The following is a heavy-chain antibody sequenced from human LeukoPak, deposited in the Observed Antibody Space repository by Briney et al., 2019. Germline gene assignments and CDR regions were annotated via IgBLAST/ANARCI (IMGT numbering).Heavy chain of an antibody. D-gene: IGHD3-10*01. CDR2: FYRGGDR. V-gene: IGHV3-53*01. J-gene: IGHJ4*02. Sequence: GGSLRLSCAASGFSVSSTYMTWVRQAPGKGLEWVSIFYRGGDRHYADSVKGRFTISRDNSKNTLSLKMNNLRVEDTAMYYCARGGGSENHYAPWYFDYWGQGALITVSS. CDR1: GFSVSSTY. CDR3: ARGGGSENHYAPWYFDY.